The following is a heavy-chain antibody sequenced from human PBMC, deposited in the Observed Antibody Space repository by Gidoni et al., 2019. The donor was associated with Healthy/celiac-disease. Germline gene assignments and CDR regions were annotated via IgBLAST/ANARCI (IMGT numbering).Heavy chain of an antibody. D-gene: IGHD3-22*01. CDR2: MNPNSGNT. J-gene: IGHJ5*02. CDR3: AREVGVVNWGWFDP. Sequence: QVQLVQSGAEVKKPGASVKASCKASGYTLTSYEINWVRQATGQGFEWMGWMNPNSGNTGYAQKFQGRVTMTKNTSISTAYMELSSLRSEDTAVYYCAREVGVVNWGWFDPWGQGTLVTVSS. CDR1: GYTLTSYE. V-gene: IGHV1-8*01.